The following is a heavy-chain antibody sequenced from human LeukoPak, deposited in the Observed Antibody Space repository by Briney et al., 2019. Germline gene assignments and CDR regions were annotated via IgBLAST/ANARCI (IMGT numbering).Heavy chain of an antibody. CDR1: GFTFSNFW. CDR2: IYYSGNT. V-gene: IGHV4-39*01. J-gene: IGHJ4*02. D-gene: IGHD3/OR15-3a*01. CDR3: ARQTGSGLFILP. Sequence: GSLRLSCAVSGFTFSNFWMSWVRQAPGKGLEWIGSIYYSGNTYYNASLKSQVSISIDTSKNQFSLRLTSVTAADTAVYYCARQTGSGLFILPGGQGTLVTVSS.